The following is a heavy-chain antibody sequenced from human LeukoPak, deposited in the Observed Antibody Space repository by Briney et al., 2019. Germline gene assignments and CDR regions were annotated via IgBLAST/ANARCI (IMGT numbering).Heavy chain of an antibody. V-gene: IGHV4-34*01. Sequence: SETLSLTCAVYGGSFSGYYWSWIRQPPGKGLEWIGEINHSGSTNYNPSLKSRVTISVDTSKNQFSLKLSSVTAADTAVYYCARHRRVGATILHFFDFWGQGTLVTVSS. CDR2: INHSGST. J-gene: IGHJ4*02. CDR1: GGSFSGYY. CDR3: ARHRRVGATILHFFDF. D-gene: IGHD1-26*01.